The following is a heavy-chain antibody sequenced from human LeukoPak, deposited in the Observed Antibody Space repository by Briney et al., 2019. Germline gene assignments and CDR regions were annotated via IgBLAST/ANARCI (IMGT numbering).Heavy chain of an antibody. CDR3: ARVPLWFGELYGMDV. J-gene: IGHJ6*02. V-gene: IGHV4-59*01. CDR2: IYYTGST. Sequence: SETLSLTCTVSGGSISSYYWSWIRQPPGKGLEWIGYIYYTGSTNYKPSLKSRVTISVDTSKNQFPLKLNSATTADTAVYYCARVPLWFGELYGMDVWGQGTTVTVSS. D-gene: IGHD3-10*01. CDR1: GGSISSYY.